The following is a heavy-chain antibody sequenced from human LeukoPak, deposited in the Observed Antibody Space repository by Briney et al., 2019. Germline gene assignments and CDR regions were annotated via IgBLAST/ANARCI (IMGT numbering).Heavy chain of an antibody. CDR1: GGSISSGGYY. CDR2: IRVSGTST. J-gene: IGHJ4*02. D-gene: IGHD4-11*01. CDR3: ARAPTMTTLVVDS. V-gene: IGHV3-23*01. Sequence: LSLTCTVSGGSISSGGYYWSWVRQAPGQGLEGASAIRVSGTSTFYADSVKGRFTISRDDSKNTLYLQMNSLRADDTAVYYCARAPTMTTLVVDSWGQGTLVTVSS.